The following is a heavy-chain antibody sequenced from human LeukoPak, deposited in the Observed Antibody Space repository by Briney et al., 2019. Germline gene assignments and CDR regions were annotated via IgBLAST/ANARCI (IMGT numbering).Heavy chain of an antibody. D-gene: IGHD6-19*01. CDR3: ARDLGSGFIFARPNWFDP. V-gene: IGHV1-69*04. J-gene: IGHJ5*02. CDR2: IIPILGIA. CDR1: GGTFSSYT. Sequence: SVKVSCKASGGTFSSYTISWVRQAPGQGLEWMGRIIPILGIANYAQKFQGRVTITADKSTSTAYMELSRLRSEDTAVYYCARDLGSGFIFARPNWFDPWGQGTLVTVSS.